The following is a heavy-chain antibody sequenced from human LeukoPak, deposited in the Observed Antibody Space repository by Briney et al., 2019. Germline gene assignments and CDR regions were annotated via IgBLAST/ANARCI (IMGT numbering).Heavy chain of an antibody. J-gene: IGHJ6*03. V-gene: IGHV2-70*11. Sequence: SGPALVKPSQALTLTCTFSGFSLSTSGMCVNWIRQPPGKALEWLARIDWDDDKYYSTSQKTRLTISKDTSKNQVVLTMTNMDPVDTATYYGARSFPGNYYYMDVWGKGTTVTISS. CDR2: IDWDDDK. CDR3: ARSFPGNYYYMDV. CDR1: GFSLSTSGMC.